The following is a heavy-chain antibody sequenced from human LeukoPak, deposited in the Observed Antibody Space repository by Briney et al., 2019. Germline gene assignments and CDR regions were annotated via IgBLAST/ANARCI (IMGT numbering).Heavy chain of an antibody. CDR3: SSASTHRTAAGGDY. V-gene: IGHV3-74*01. Sequence: GGSFRLSCAASGVSIITYRMHWVRQAPGKGLVWVSPINGDGGSRNYADSVKGRFTISRDNAKNTLYLQMSSLRVGDTAVYYCSSASTHRTAAGGDYWGQGTLVTVST. D-gene: IGHD6-13*01. J-gene: IGHJ4*02. CDR2: INGDGGSR. CDR1: GVSIITYR.